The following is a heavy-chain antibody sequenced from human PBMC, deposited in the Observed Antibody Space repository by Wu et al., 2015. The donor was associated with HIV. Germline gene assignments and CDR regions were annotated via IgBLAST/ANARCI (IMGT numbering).Heavy chain of an antibody. CDR1: GYTFTGYY. V-gene: IGHV1-2*02. CDR3: ARDSSSWYPPNSFDP. D-gene: IGHD6-13*01. CDR2: INPKNGGT. J-gene: IGHJ5*02. Sequence: QVQLVQSGAEVKKPGSSVKVSCKASGYTFTGYYIHWVRQAPGQGLEWMGWINPKNGGTKYAQKFQGRVTMTRDTSIITAYMELSRLTSDDTAVFYCARDSSSWYPPNSFDPWGQGTLVTVSS.